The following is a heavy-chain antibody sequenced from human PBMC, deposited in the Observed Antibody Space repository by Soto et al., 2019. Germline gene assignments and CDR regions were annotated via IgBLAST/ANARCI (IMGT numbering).Heavy chain of an antibody. CDR3: ARGDSTDCSNGVCSFFYNHDMDV. Sequence: ASVKVSCKASGYSFTDYHIHWVRQAPGQGHEWLGRINPKSGGTSTAQKFQGWVTMTTDTSISTASMELTRLTSDDTAIYYCARGDSTDCSNGVCSFFYNHDMDVWGQGXTVTV. J-gene: IGHJ6*02. D-gene: IGHD2-8*01. CDR2: INPKSGGT. V-gene: IGHV1-2*04. CDR1: GYSFTDYH.